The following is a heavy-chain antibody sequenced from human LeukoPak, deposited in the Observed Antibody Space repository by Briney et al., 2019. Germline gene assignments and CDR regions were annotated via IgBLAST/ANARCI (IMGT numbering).Heavy chain of an antibody. Sequence: ASVKVSCKTSGYTFSTYGLSWVRQAPGQGLEWMGWISGNSGKTLYAQKFQDRVTLTTDTSSTTAFMELRSLRSDDTAMYYCARNAGSYFEFAPWGQGTLVTVSS. J-gene: IGHJ5*02. D-gene: IGHD1-26*01. CDR2: ISGNSGKT. CDR1: GYTFSTYG. CDR3: ARNAGSYFEFAP. V-gene: IGHV1-18*01.